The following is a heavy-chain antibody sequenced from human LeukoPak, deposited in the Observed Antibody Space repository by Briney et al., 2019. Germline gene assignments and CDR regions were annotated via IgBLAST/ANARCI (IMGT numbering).Heavy chain of an antibody. D-gene: IGHD3-22*01. V-gene: IGHV1-69*04. CDR3: ARDRAGGYYDSSGYYYVPEAFDI. J-gene: IGHJ3*02. Sequence: ASVKVSCTASGGTFSSYAISWVRQAPGQGLEWMGRIIPILGIANYAQKFQGRVTITADKSTSTAYMELSSLRSEDTAVYYCARDRAGGYYDSSGYYYVPEAFDIWGQGTMVTVSS. CDR2: IIPILGIA. CDR1: GGTFSSYA.